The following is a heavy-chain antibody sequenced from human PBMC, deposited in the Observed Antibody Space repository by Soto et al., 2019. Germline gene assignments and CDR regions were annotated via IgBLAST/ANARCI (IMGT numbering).Heavy chain of an antibody. Sequence: QVQLVESGGGVVQPGRSLRLSCAASGFTFSSYAMHWVRQAPGKGLEWVAVISYDGSNKYYADSVKGRFTISRDNSKNTLYLQMNSLRAEDTAVYYCASLLGAVDYWGQGTLVTVSS. CDR1: GFTFSSYA. CDR2: ISYDGSNK. D-gene: IGHD1-26*01. V-gene: IGHV3-30-3*01. CDR3: ASLLGAVDY. J-gene: IGHJ4*02.